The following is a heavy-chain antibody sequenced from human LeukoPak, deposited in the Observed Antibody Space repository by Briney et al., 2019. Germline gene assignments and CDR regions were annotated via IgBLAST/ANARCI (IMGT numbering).Heavy chain of an antibody. J-gene: IGHJ5*02. V-gene: IGHV4-34*01. CDR3: ARGINARGWFDP. Sequence: ASETLSLTCAVYGGSFSGYYWSWIRQPPGKGLECIGEINHSGSTNYNPSLKSRVTISVDTSKNQFSLKLSSVTAADTAVYYCARGINARGWFDPWGQGTLVTVSS. CDR1: GGSFSGYY. CDR2: INHSGST.